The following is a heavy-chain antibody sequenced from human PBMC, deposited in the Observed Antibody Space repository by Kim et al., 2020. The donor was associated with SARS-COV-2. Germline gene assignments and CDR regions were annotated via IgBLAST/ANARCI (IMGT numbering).Heavy chain of an antibody. Sequence: GGSLRLSCVASGFTFSNYWMSWVRQAPGKGLEWVASINQGGSDKYYVDSVKGRFTISRDNAKNSLDLQMNSLRAEDTAVYYCGSGWLYPDYLGQGTPVTV. CDR2: INQGGSDK. D-gene: IGHD2-8*01. J-gene: IGHJ4*02. CDR3: GSGWLYPDY. V-gene: IGHV3-7*01. CDR1: GFTFSNYW.